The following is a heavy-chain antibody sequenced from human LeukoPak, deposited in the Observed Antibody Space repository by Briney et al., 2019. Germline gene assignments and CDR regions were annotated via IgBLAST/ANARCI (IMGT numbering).Heavy chain of an antibody. V-gene: IGHV3-11*01. CDR2: ISSSGSTI. CDR3: ARPAIVLRFLEWLSY. J-gene: IGHJ4*02. CDR1: GFTFSDYY. Sequence: GGSLRLSCAASGFTFSDYYMSWIRQAPGKGLEWVSYISSSGSTIYYADSVKGRFTISRDNAKNSLYLQMNSLRAEDTAVYYCARPAIVLRFLEWLSYWGQGTLVTVSS. D-gene: IGHD3-3*01.